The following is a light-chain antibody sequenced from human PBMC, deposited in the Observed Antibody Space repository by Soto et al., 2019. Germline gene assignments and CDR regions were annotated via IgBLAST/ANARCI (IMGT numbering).Light chain of an antibody. J-gene: IGKJ1*01. V-gene: IGKV1-39*01. CDR3: QQSYSRPRT. CDR2: TTS. Sequence: DIQMTQSPSSLSAYVGDRVTITCRASQSISSYVNWYPQKQGKAPNLXIYTTSNLESGVPSRFSGSGSGTDFTLTISSLQPEDFETDVCQQSYSRPRTFGQGTKVDIK. CDR1: QSISSY.